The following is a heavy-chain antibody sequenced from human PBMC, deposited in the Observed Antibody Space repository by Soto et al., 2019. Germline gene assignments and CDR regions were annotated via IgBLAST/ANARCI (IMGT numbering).Heavy chain of an antibody. D-gene: IGHD3-3*01. CDR2: IYHSGST. Sequence: PSETLSLTCAVSGYSISSGYYWGWIRQPPGKGLEWIGSIYHSGSTYYNPSLKSRVTISVDTSKNQFSPKLSSVTAADTAVYYCARGGDFWSGYYGGFDYWGQGTLVTVSS. V-gene: IGHV4-38-2*01. J-gene: IGHJ4*02. CDR1: GYSISSGYY. CDR3: ARGGDFWSGYYGGFDY.